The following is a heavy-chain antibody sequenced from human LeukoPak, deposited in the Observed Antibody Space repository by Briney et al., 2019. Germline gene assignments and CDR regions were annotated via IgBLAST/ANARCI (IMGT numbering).Heavy chain of an antibody. CDR2: MNPNSGNT. CDR3: ARAPTVTIGEDY. J-gene: IGHJ4*02. CDR1: GYTFTSYD. Sequence: ASVKVSCKASGYTFTSYDINWVRQATGQGLEWMGWMNPNSGNTGYAQKFQGRVTMTRNTSISTAYMELSSLRSEDTAVYYCARAPTVTIGEDYWGQGTLVTVSS. V-gene: IGHV1-8*01. D-gene: IGHD4-17*01.